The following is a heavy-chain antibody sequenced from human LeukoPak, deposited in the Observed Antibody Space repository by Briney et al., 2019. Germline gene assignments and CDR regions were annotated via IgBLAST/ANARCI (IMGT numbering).Heavy chain of an antibody. D-gene: IGHD3/OR15-3a*01. CDR1: GITLNNYG. CDR3: AKRGVVIRVILVGFHKEAYYFES. Sequence: GGSLRLSCAVSGITLNNYGMTWVHQARGKGLEWVAGISDRGGSTKYADSVKGRFTISRDNPKNTLYLQMNSLRAEDTAVYFCAKRGVVIRVILVGFHKEAYYFESWGQGALVTVSS. CDR2: ISDRGGST. V-gene: IGHV3-23*01. J-gene: IGHJ4*02.